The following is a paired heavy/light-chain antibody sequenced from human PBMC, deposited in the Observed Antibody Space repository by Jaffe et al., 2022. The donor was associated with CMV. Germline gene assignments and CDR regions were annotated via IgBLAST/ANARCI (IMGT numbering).Heavy chain of an antibody. CDR1: GFTFSSYV. V-gene: IGHV3-23*01. D-gene: IGHD6-19*01. CDR3: AKGRGSGWYVPIDN. CDR2: ISAGGDST. Sequence: EVQLLESGGGLVQPGGSLRLSCAASGFTFSSYVMTWARQAPGKGLEWVSAISAGGDSTYYAGSVKGRLTISRDNSKNTLSLQMNSLRAEDTAVYYCAKGRGSGWYVPIDNWGQGTLVTVSS. J-gene: IGHJ4*02.
Light chain of an antibody. CDR3: QQYNSSPFT. CDR1: PSISISY. CDR2: GTS. V-gene: IGKV3-20*01. J-gene: IGKJ3*01. Sequence: EIVLTQSPGTLSLSPGERATLSCRAGPSISISYLAWYQQKPGQAPRLLIYGTSSRATGIPDRFSGSGSGTDFTLTINRLEPEDSAVYYCQQYNSSPFTFGPGTKVEIK.